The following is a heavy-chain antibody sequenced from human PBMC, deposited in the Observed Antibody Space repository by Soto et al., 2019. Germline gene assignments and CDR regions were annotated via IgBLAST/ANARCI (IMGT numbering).Heavy chain of an antibody. CDR2: IIPIFGTA. Sequence: SVKVPCKASGGTFSSYAISWVRQAPGQGLEWMGGIIPIFGTANYAQKFQGRVTITADESTSTAYMELSSLRSEDTAVYYCARVGDIAARHYYYYGMDVWGHGTTVNVSS. D-gene: IGHD6-6*01. CDR3: ARVGDIAARHYYYYGMDV. CDR1: GGTFSSYA. V-gene: IGHV1-69*13. J-gene: IGHJ6*02.